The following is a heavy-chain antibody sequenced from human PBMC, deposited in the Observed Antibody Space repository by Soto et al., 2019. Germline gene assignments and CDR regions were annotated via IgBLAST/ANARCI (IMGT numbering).Heavy chain of an antibody. CDR1: GFTFSSYW. CDR2: IKQDGSEK. J-gene: IGHJ5*02. CDR3: ARARVAARLWFDP. D-gene: IGHD6-6*01. V-gene: IGHV3-7*01. Sequence: PGGSLRLSCAASGFTFSSYWVSWVRQAPGKGLEWVANIKQDGSEKYYVDSVKGRFTISRDNAKNSLYLQMNSLRAEDTAEYYCARARVAARLWFDPWGQGTLVTVSS.